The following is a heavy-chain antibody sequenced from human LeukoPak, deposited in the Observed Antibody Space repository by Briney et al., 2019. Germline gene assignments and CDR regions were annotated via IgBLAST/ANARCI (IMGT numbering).Heavy chain of an antibody. V-gene: IGHV1-2*02. CDR3: AVVSRGPFDAFDI. CDR2: INPNSGGT. CDR1: GYTFTGYY. J-gene: IGHJ3*02. Sequence: GASVKVSCKASGYTFTGYYMHWGRQAPGQGLEWMGWINPNSGGTNYAQKFQGRVTMIRDTSISTAYMELSRLRSDDTAVYYCAVVSRGPFDAFDIWGQGTMVTVSS. D-gene: IGHD2-15*01.